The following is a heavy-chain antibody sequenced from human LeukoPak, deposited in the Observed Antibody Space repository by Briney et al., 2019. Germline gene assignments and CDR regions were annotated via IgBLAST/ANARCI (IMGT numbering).Heavy chain of an antibody. J-gene: IGHJ5*02. V-gene: IGHV4-31*03. CDR3: ARHEGRLTRVDP. CDR2: IYYSGST. CDR1: GGSISSGGYY. Sequence: PSETLSLTCTVSGGSISSGGYYWSWIRQHPGKGLEWIGYIYYSGSTYYNPSLKSRVTISVDTSKNQFSLKLSSVTAADTAVYYCARHEGRLTRVDPWGQGTLVTVSS.